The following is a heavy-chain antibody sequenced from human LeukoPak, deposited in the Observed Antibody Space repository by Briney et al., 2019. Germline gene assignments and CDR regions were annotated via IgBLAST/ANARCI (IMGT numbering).Heavy chain of an antibody. Sequence: SETLSLTCAVYGGSFSGYYWSWIRQPPGKGLEWIGEINHSGSTNYNPSLKSRVTISVDTSKNQFSLKLSFVTAADTALYYYARDVNYYDSSGYPLPWGQGTLVTVSS. J-gene: IGHJ5*02. V-gene: IGHV4-34*01. CDR3: ARDVNYYDSSGYPLP. CDR2: INHSGST. CDR1: GGSFSGYY. D-gene: IGHD3-22*01.